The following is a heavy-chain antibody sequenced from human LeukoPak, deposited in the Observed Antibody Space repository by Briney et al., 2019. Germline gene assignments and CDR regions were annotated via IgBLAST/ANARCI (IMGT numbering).Heavy chain of an antibody. Sequence: PSETLSLTCAVSGGSISSTNWWSWVRQPPRKVLEWIGEIYHSGSTYYTPSIKSRVTISIDKSKSQFSLKLSSVPAADTAVYYCAKYSGYGNDAFDIWGQGTMVTVSS. J-gene: IGHJ3*02. D-gene: IGHD5-12*01. V-gene: IGHV4-4*02. CDR3: AKYSGYGNDAFDI. CDR1: GGSISSTNW. CDR2: IYHSGST.